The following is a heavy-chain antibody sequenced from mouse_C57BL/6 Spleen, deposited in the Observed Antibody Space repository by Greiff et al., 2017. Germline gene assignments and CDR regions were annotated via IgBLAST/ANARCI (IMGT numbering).Heavy chain of an antibody. V-gene: IGHV1-64*01. J-gene: IGHJ4*01. D-gene: IGHD1-1*01. CDR1: GYTITSYW. CDR3: AREGFLRAMEY. Sequence: QVQLQQSGAELVKPGASVKLSCTASGYTITSYWMHWVKQRPGQGLEWIGMIHPNSGSTKYNEKFKSKATLTVDKSSSTAYMQLSSLTSEDSAVYYGAREGFLRAMEYWGQGTSVTVAS. CDR2: IHPNSGST.